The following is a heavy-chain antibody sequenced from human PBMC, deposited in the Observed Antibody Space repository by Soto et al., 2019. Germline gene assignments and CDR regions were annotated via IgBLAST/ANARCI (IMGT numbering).Heavy chain of an antibody. CDR3: AKAEIRPSGYSRSWPPPTDDWFDP. D-gene: IGHD6-13*01. J-gene: IGHJ5*02. Sequence: EVQLLESGGGLVQPGGSLRLSCAASGFTFSSYAMSWVRQAPGKGLEWVSAISGSGGSTYYADSVKGRFTISRDNSKNTLYLQMNALRAEDTAVYYCAKAEIRPSGYSRSWPPPTDDWFDPWGQGTLVTVSS. CDR1: GFTFSSYA. V-gene: IGHV3-23*01. CDR2: ISGSGGST.